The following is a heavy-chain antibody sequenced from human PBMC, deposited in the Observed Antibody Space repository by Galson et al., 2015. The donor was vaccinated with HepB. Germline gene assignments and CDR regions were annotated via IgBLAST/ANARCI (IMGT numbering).Heavy chain of an antibody. J-gene: IGHJ2*01. CDR2: VAHDGTVQ. V-gene: IGHV3-30*18. CDR3: AKEPGPRASPWYFDL. CDR1: GFVFSEYG. Sequence: SLRLSCAASGFVFSEYGMHWVRQPPGKALEWVAVVAHDGTVQYYAASVKGRFTVSRDNSKNTMYLQLNSPRPEDAGLYYCAKEPGPRASPWYFDLWGRGTLVTVSS. D-gene: IGHD3-10*01.